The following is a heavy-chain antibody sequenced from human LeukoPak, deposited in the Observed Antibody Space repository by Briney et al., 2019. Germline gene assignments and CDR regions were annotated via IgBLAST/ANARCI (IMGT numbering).Heavy chain of an antibody. V-gene: IGHV3-33*01. CDR3: ARNFDY. J-gene: IGHJ4*02. CDR1: GFTFSIYG. Sequence: GGSLRLSCAASGFTFSIYGMHWVRQAPGKGLEWVAVIWNDGSNKDYVDSVKGRFTISRDNSKNTLYLQMNSLRAEDTAVYYCARNFDYWGQGNPGHRLL. CDR2: IWNDGSNK.